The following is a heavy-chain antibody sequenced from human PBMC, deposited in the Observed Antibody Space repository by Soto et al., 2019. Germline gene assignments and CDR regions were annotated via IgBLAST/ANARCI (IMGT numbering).Heavy chain of an antibody. CDR3: AKGPFYDSSGYHHFDY. V-gene: IGHV3-23*01. D-gene: IGHD3-22*01. CDR1: GFTFSSYA. CDR2: ISGSGGST. J-gene: IGHJ4*02. Sequence: GGSLRLSCAASGFTFSSYAMSWVRQAPGKGLEWVSAISGSGGSTYYADSVKGRFTISRDNPKNTLYLQMNSLRAEDTAVYYCAKGPFYDSSGYHHFDYCGQGTMVTVYS.